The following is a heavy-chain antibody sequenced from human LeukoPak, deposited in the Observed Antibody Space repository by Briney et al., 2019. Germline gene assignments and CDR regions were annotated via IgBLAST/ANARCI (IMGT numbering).Heavy chain of an antibody. CDR3: VRAAVAAAGRDPYYMDV. CDR2: INPNSGGT. J-gene: IGHJ6*03. V-gene: IGHV1-2*02. CDR1: GYTFTGYY. D-gene: IGHD6-13*01. Sequence: GASVKVSCKASGYTFTGYYMHWVRQAPGQGLEWMGWINPNSGGTNYAQKFQGRVTMTRDTSISTAYMELSRLRSDDTAVYYCVRAAVAAAGRDPYYMDVWGKGTTVTVSS.